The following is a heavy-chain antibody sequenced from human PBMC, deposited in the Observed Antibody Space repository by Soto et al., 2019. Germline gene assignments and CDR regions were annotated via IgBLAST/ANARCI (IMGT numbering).Heavy chain of an antibody. D-gene: IGHD2-2*01. CDR1: GFSLSTDGVG. V-gene: IGHV2-5*02. Sequence: QITLKESGPTLVKPTQTLTLTCTFSGFSLSTDGVGVGWIRQPPGQALEWLALIYWDDDQRSSPSLKTRLTITKDTSKDQVVLTMTNTDPVDTATYCCAHAYGGTSWPNDAFDVWGQGTVVTVSS. CDR2: IYWDDDQ. CDR3: AHAYGGTSWPNDAFDV. J-gene: IGHJ3*01.